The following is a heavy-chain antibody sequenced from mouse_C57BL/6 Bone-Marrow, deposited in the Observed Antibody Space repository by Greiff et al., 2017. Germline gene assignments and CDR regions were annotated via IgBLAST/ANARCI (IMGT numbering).Heavy chain of an antibody. V-gene: IGHV1-7*01. CDR1: GYTFTSYR. CDR2: FNPSSGYT. Sequence: VKLVESGAELAKPGASVKLSCKASGYTFTSYRMHWVKQRPGQGLEWIGYFNPSSGYTKYNQKFKDKATLTADKSSSTVYMQLSSLTYEDSAVYYCASPEDGAWFAYWGQGTLVTVSA. J-gene: IGHJ3*01. CDR3: ASPEDGAWFAY.